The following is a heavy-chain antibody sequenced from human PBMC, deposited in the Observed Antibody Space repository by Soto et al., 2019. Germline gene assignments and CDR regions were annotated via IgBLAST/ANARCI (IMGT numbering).Heavy chain of an antibody. CDR1: GGSISSGDYY. CDR3: ASTADDYWGFYY. D-gene: IGHD4-17*01. J-gene: IGHJ4*02. V-gene: IGHV4-30-4*01. Sequence: QVQLQESGPGLVKPSQTLSLTCTVSGGSISSGDYYWSWIRHPPGKGLEWIGYIYYSGSTYYNPSLKCRDTISVDTSEDQLSLKLSSVTAADTAIYLCASTADDYWGFYYWGQGSLVTVSS. CDR2: IYYSGST.